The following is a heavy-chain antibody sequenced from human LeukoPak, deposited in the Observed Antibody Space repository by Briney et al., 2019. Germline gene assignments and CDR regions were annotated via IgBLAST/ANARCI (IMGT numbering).Heavy chain of an antibody. V-gene: IGHV1-69*05. D-gene: IGHD2-2*01. CDR3: ASGTTDIVVVPATLRNYYFDD. CDR1: GGTFSSYA. Sequence: ASVTVSCKASGGTFSSYAISWLRQAPGQGLEWMGGIIPMFGTAKYAQKFQGRATITTDKSTSTAYMELSSLRSEDTAVYYCASGTTDIVVVPATLRNYYFDDGGQGTLVTVPS. CDR2: IIPMFGTA. J-gene: IGHJ4*02.